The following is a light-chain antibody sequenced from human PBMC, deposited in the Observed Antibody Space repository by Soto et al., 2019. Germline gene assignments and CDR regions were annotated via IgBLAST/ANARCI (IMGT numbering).Light chain of an antibody. CDR2: TAS. V-gene: IGKV1-9*01. CDR1: QAISNY. CDR3: QQFNNYPRT. Sequence: DIQVTQSPSFLSASVGDRVTITCRASQAISNYLAWYQQIPGRAPKLLIYTASTLHSGVPSRFSGSGSGTEFTLTISSLQPADFATYYCQQFNNYPRTFGQGTKLEIK. J-gene: IGKJ2*01.